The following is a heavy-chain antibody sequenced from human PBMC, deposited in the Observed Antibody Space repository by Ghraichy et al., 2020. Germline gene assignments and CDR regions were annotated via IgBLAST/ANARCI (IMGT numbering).Heavy chain of an antibody. Sequence: ASVKVSCKASGYTFTSYGISWVRQAPGQGLEWMGWISAYNGNTNYAQKLQGRVTMTTDTSTSTAYMELRSLRSDDTAVYYCARDHPTSWNYDYYYGMDVWGQGTTVTVSS. J-gene: IGHJ6*02. D-gene: IGHD1-1*01. CDR1: GYTFTSYG. V-gene: IGHV1-18*04. CDR2: ISAYNGNT. CDR3: ARDHPTSWNYDYYYGMDV.